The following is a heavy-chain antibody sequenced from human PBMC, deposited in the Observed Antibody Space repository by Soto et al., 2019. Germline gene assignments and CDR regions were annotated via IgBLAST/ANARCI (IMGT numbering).Heavy chain of an antibody. CDR1: GFTFSSYG. CDR3: ARDPTTALANWYSDL. D-gene: IGHD4-4*01. Sequence: QVQLVESGGGVVQPGRSLRLSCAASGFTFSSYGMHWVRQAPGKGLEWVAVIWYDGSNKYYADSVKDRFTISRDNSKNTLYLQMNSRRAEDTAVYYCARDPTTALANWYSDLWGRGTLVTVSS. CDR2: IWYDGSNK. V-gene: IGHV3-33*01. J-gene: IGHJ2*01.